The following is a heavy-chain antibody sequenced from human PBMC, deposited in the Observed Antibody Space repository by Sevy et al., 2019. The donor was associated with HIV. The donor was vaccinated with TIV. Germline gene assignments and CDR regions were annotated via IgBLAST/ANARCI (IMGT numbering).Heavy chain of an antibody. CDR2: ISPYTGNT. J-gene: IGHJ4*02. CDR1: GYTFTTYG. D-gene: IGHD3-10*01. V-gene: IGHV1-18*01. CDR3: ARDAPFFYGSGSPVPLFDR. Sequence: VSVKVSCKASGYTFTTYGISWIRQAPGQGLEWVGWISPYTGNTNYAQKLQGRVTMTTDTSTSTAYMELRSLRSDDTAVYFCARDAPFFYGSGSPVPLFDRWGQGTLVTVSS.